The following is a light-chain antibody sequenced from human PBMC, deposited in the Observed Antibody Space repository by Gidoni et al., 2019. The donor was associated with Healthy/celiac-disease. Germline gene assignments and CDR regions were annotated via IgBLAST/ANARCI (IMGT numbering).Light chain of an antibody. Sequence: EIVLTQSPATLSLSPRGRATLSCRASQSVSSYLAWYQQKPRQAPRLLIYDASNSATGIPARFSGSGSGTDFTLTISSLEPEDFAVYYCQQRSNWPPITFGQGTRLEIK. CDR2: DAS. CDR1: QSVSSY. CDR3: QQRSNWPPIT. V-gene: IGKV3-11*01. J-gene: IGKJ5*01.